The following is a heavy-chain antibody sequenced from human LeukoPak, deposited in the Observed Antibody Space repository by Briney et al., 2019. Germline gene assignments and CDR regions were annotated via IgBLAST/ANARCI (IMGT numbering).Heavy chain of an antibody. Sequence: PSETLSLTCTVSGVSTSSSSYYWGWIRQPPGKGLEWIGPTYYNGNTYYNPSLKSRVTMSIDTSKNQFSLRLTSVTAADTAVYYCVRQPGYSYLTTYSYYYMDVWGKGTTVTVSS. D-gene: IGHD5-18*01. CDR3: VRQPGYSYLTTYSYYYMDV. J-gene: IGHJ6*03. CDR2: TYYNGNT. V-gene: IGHV4-39*01. CDR1: GVSTSSSSYY.